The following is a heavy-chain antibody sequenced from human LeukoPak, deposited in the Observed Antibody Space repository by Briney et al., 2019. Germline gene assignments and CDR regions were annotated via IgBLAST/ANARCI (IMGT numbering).Heavy chain of an antibody. D-gene: IGHD6-13*01. CDR2: IYYSGST. J-gene: IGHJ4*02. V-gene: IGHV4-59*01. CDR1: GGSISSYY. Sequence: SETLSLTCTVSGGSISSYYWSCIRQPPGKGLEWIGYIYYSGSTNYNPSLKSRVTISVDTSKNQFSLKLSSVTAADTAVYYCARMAAAGTDYWGQGTLVTVSS. CDR3: ARMAAAGTDY.